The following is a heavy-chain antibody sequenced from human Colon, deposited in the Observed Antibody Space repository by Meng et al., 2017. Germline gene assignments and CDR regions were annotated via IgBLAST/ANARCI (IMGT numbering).Heavy chain of an antibody. J-gene: IGHJ5*02. CDR3: ARERLSSGWYGGRWFDP. Sequence: VDLQHVVAGWCEPSETLSLSCACYGGSFSGYYWSWIRQPPGQGLEWIGEINHSGSTNYNPSLKSRVTISVDTSKNQFSLKLSSVTAADTAVYYCARERLSSGWYGGRWFDPWGQGTLVTVSS. D-gene: IGHD6-19*01. V-gene: IGHV4-34*01. CDR2: INHSGST. CDR1: GGSFSGYY.